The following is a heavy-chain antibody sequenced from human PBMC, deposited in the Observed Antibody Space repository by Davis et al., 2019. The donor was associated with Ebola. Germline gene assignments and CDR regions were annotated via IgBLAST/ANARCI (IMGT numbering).Heavy chain of an antibody. CDR2: IYYSGST. Sequence: PSETLSLTCTVSGGSISSYYWSWIRQHPGKGLEWIGYIYYSGSTYYNPSLKSRVTISVDTSKNQFSLKLSSVTAADTAVYYCARGGSSWYFGYYYYGMDVGGQGTTVTVSS. V-gene: IGHV4-59*06. CDR1: GGSISSYY. D-gene: IGHD6-13*01. CDR3: ARGGSSWYFGYYYYGMDV. J-gene: IGHJ6*02.